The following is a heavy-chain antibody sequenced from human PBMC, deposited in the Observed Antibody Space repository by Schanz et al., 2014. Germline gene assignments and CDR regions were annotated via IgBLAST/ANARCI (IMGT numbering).Heavy chain of an antibody. CDR2: ISGDHRNT. CDR3: ANNGNLDY. Sequence: QVQLVESGGGLVKPGGSLRLSCAASGFTFSDYYINWIRQAPGKGLEWVSSISGDHRNTFYADSVKGRFTISRDNSKNTLYLQMNSLRAEDTAVYYCANNGNLDYWGQGTLVTVSA. D-gene: IGHD1-20*01. V-gene: IGHV3-11*05. J-gene: IGHJ4*02. CDR1: GFTFSDYY.